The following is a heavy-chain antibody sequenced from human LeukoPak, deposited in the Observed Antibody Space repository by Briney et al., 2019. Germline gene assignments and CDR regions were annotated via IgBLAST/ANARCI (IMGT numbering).Heavy chain of an antibody. V-gene: IGHV3-23*01. CDR3: AKVVLGYCSGGSCFFDY. CDR1: GFTFSSYW. J-gene: IGHJ4*02. CDR2: ISGSGGST. Sequence: GGSLRLSCAASGFTFSSYWMSWVRQAPGKGLEWVSAISGSGGSTYYADSVKGRFTISRDNSKNTLYLQMNSLRAEDTAVYYCAKVVLGYCSGGSCFFDYWGQGTLVTVSS. D-gene: IGHD2-15*01.